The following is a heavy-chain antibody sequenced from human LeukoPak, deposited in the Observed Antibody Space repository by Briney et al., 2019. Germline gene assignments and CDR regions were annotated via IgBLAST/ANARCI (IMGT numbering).Heavy chain of an antibody. J-gene: IGHJ4*02. CDR3: AKGARYDILTGVY. V-gene: IGHV3-30*18. Sequence: PGGSLRLSCAASGFTFSSYGMHWVRQAPGKGLEWVAVISYDGSNKYYADSVKGRFTISRDNSKNTLYLQMNSLRAEDTAVYYCAKGARYDILTGVYWGQGTLVTVSS. CDR2: ISYDGSNK. D-gene: IGHD3-9*01. CDR1: GFTFSSYG.